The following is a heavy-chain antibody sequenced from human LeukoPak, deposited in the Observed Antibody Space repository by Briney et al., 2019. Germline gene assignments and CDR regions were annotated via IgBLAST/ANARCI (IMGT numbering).Heavy chain of an antibody. D-gene: IGHD4-17*01. CDR1: GGTFSSYA. Sequence: SVKVSCKASGGTFSSYAISWVRQAPGQGLEWMGGIIPIFGTANYAQKFQGRVTITADESTSTAYMELSSLRSEDTAVYYCARERSTVTHGYYYYGMDVWGQGTTVTVSS. CDR2: IIPIFGTA. CDR3: ARERSTVTHGYYYYGMDV. V-gene: IGHV1-69*01. J-gene: IGHJ6*02.